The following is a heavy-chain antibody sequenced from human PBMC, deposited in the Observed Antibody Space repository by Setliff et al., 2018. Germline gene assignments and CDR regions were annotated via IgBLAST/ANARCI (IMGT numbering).Heavy chain of an antibody. V-gene: IGHV4-39*01. CDR2: IYYSGKT. Sequence: PSETLSLTCSVSGASVSNVNYYWGWIRQPPGKGLEWVGSIYYSGKTYSNPSFKSRVTMSVDKSKNQFSLKLAPVTAADRAVYYCARIAYFDFWRGFGVGAFDLWSHGSVVTVSS. CDR1: GASVSNVNYY. J-gene: IGHJ3*01. CDR3: ARIAYFDFWRGFGVGAFDL. D-gene: IGHD3-3*01.